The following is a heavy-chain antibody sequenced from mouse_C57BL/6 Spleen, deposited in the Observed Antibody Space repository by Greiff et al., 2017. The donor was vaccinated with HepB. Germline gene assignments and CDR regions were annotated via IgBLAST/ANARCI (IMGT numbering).Heavy chain of an antibody. J-gene: IGHJ2*01. CDR3: ARRSYGSSLDY. CDR2: IDPSDSYT. V-gene: IGHV1-69*01. CDR1: GYTFTSYW. Sequence: QVQLQQPGAELVMPGASVKLSCKASGYTFTSYWMHWVKQRPGQGLEWIGEIDPSDSYTNYNQKFKGKSTLTVDKSSSTAYMQLSSLTSEDSEVYYCARRSYGSSLDYWGQGTTLTVSS. D-gene: IGHD1-1*01.